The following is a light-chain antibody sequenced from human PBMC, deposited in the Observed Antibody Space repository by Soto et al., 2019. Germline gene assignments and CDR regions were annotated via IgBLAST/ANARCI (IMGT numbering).Light chain of an antibody. CDR1: QSVSSK. J-gene: IGKJ5*01. V-gene: IGKV3-15*01. Sequence: EIVMTQSPATLSVSPGEGATLSCRASQSVSSKLAWYQQKPGQAPRLLIYGASTRATGIPARFSGSGSGTDFTLTISSLQPEDFATYYCQQSYSTLTFGQGTRLEIK. CDR3: QQSYSTLT. CDR2: GAS.